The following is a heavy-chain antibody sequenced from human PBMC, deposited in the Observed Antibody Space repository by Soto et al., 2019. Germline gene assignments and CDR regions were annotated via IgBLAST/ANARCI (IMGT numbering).Heavy chain of an antibody. D-gene: IGHD5-12*01. V-gene: IGHV3-74*03. Sequence: EVQLVESGGTLVQPGGSLRLSCAASGFTFSTFWMHWVRQAPGKGLVWVSRINSDGSKTPYADSVRGRFTISRDNAKKTVYLEMNSLRAEDTAVYYCATVATDSYNSLESGGQGNLVTVSS. CDR3: ATVATDSYNSLES. CDR1: GFTFSTFW. J-gene: IGHJ5*01. CDR2: INSDGSKT.